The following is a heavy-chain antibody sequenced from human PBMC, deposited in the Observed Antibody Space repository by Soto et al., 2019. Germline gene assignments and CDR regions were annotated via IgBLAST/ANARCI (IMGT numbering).Heavy chain of an antibody. J-gene: IGHJ5*02. Sequence: GGSLRLSCAASGFSFSSYWMTWVRQAPGKGLEWVANIKQDGREKYYVASVKGRFTISRDNVKSLLFLQMDSLTPDDTAVYYCAGDGVRNGAYNGWLDPWGQGTLVTVSS. CDR3: AGDGVRNGAYNGWLDP. V-gene: IGHV3-7*03. CDR2: IKQDGREK. D-gene: IGHD3-16*01. CDR1: GFSFSSYW.